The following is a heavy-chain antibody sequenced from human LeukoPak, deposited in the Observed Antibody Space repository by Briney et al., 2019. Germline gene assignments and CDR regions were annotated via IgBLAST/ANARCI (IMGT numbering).Heavy chain of an antibody. CDR2: ITGSGGDT. V-gene: IGHV3-23*01. Sequence: PGGSLRLSCAASRFTFSTYAMSWVRQAPGKGLEWVSGITGSGGDTYYADSVKGRFTISRDNSKNTLYLQMNTLGAEDTAVYYCAKDLGWELSHGFDPWGQGTLVTVSS. J-gene: IGHJ5*02. D-gene: IGHD1-26*01. CDR1: RFTFSTYA. CDR3: AKDLGWELSHGFDP.